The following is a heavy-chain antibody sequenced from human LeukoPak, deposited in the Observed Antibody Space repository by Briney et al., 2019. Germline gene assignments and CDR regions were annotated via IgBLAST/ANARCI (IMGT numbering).Heavy chain of an antibody. CDR2: IKQDGSEK. CDR3: GREWAVDF. CDR1: GFTLSKHW. J-gene: IGHJ4*02. V-gene: IGHV3-7*01. Sequence: PGGSRRLSCAASGFTLSKHWMTWVRQPPGKGLERVAIIKQDGSEKYYVNSVKGRFTISRDNAKNSLYLQMNSLRVEDTAVYYCGREWAVDFWGQGTLVTVSS.